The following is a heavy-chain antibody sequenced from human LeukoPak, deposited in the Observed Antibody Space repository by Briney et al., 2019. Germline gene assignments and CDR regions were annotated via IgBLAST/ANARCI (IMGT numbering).Heavy chain of an antibody. Sequence: ASVKVSCKASGYTFTGYYMHWVRQAPGQGLEWMGWINPNSGGTNYAQKFQGRVTMTRDTSISTAYMELRSLRSDDTAVYYCARDHAWDVSRYNWFDPWGQGTLVTVSS. J-gene: IGHJ5*02. D-gene: IGHD1-26*01. CDR3: ARDHAWDVSRYNWFDP. CDR1: GYTFTGYY. V-gene: IGHV1-2*02. CDR2: INPNSGGT.